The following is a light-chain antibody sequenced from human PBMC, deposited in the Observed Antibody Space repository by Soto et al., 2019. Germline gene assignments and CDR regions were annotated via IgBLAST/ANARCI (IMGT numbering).Light chain of an antibody. CDR2: DAS. Sequence: EVVLTQSPSTLSSSAGERATLSCRASQSVSSYLAWYQQKPGQAPRLLIYDASNWAAGIPARFSGSGSGTDFTITISRPEHEDFAVYYCQQRSTWPPVYTFGQGTKLEIK. V-gene: IGKV3-11*01. CDR3: QQRSTWPPVYT. J-gene: IGKJ2*01. CDR1: QSVSSY.